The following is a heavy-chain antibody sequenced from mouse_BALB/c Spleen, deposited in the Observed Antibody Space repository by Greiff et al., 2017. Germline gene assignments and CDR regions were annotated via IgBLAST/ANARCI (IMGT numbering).Heavy chain of an antibody. Sequence: VQLKQSGTVLARPGASVKMSCKASGYTFTSYWMHWVNQRPGQGLEWIGAIYPGNSDTSYNQKFKGKAKLTAVTSTSTAYVELSSLTNEDSAVYYCTGREVLDYWGQGTTLTGSS. CDR2: IYPGNSDT. CDR1: GYTFTSYW. V-gene: IGHV1-5*01. CDR3: TGREVLDY. J-gene: IGHJ2*01.